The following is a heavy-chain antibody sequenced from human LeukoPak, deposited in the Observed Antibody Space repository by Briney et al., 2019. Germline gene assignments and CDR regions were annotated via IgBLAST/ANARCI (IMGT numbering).Heavy chain of an antibody. CDR3: ARDYHGSGSLTTFDS. D-gene: IGHD3-10*01. CDR2: INPRGGSA. CDR1: GYTFTSFF. V-gene: IGHV1-46*01. J-gene: IGHJ4*02. Sequence: ASVKVSCKASGYTFTSFFMHWVRQAPGQGLEWMGIINPRGGSATSAQKFQGRVTMTRDTSTSTVYMELSSLRSEDTAVYYCARDYHGSGSLTTFDSWGPGTLVTVSS.